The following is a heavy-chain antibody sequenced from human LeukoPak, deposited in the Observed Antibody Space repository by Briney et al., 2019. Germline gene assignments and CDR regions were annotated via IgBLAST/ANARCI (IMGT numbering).Heavy chain of an antibody. CDR3: ARDPVVAATGAFDI. CDR2: IYSGGST. V-gene: IGHV3-53*01. CDR1: GFTVSSNY. J-gene: IGHJ3*02. D-gene: IGHD2-15*01. Sequence: PGGSLRLSCAASGFTVSSNYMSWVRQAPGKGLEWDSVIYSGGSTYYADSVKGRFTISRDNSKNTLYLQMNSLRAEDTAVYYCARDPVVAATGAFDIWGQGTMVTVSS.